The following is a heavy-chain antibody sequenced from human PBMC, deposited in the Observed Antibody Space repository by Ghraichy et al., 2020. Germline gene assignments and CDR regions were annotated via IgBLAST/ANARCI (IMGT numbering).Heavy chain of an antibody. CDR1: GFTFNTYS. J-gene: IGHJ6*02. D-gene: IGHD6-6*01. V-gene: IGHV3-30-3*01. Sequence: GESLNISCTASGFTFNTYSMHWVRQPPGKGPEWVAVISHDGGGKYYADSVRGRFTISRDNSKNQVYLQMNSLRVEDTAMYYCARDIKSSSWSYYYYAMDVWGHGTTITVSS. CDR3: ARDIKSSSWSYYYYAMDV. CDR2: ISHDGGGK.